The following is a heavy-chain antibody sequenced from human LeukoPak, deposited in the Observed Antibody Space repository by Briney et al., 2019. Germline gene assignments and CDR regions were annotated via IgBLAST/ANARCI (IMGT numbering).Heavy chain of an antibody. J-gene: IGHJ4*02. Sequence: GGSLRLSCAASGFTFSSFAMTWVRQAPGKGLEWVSAISGSGASTYYADSVKGRFTTSRDNSKNTLYLQMNSLRAEDTAVYYCAKGRGSPYYFEYWGQGTLVTVSS. V-gene: IGHV3-23*01. CDR2: ISGSGAST. CDR3: AKGRGSPYYFEY. D-gene: IGHD1-26*01. CDR1: GFTFSSFA.